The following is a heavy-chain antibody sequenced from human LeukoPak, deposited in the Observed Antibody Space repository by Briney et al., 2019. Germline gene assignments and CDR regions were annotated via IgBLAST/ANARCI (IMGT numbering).Heavy chain of an antibody. D-gene: IGHD3-22*01. Sequence: ASVKVSCKASGYTFTSYYMHWVRQAPGQGLEWMGIINPSGGSTSYAQKFQGRVTMTRDTSTSTVYMELSSLRSEDTAVYYCAILYYYDSSGYYPRSPYYYYGMGVWGQGTTVTVSS. CDR1: GYTFTSYY. V-gene: IGHV1-46*01. J-gene: IGHJ6*02. CDR3: AILYYYDSSGYYPRSPYYYYGMGV. CDR2: INPSGGST.